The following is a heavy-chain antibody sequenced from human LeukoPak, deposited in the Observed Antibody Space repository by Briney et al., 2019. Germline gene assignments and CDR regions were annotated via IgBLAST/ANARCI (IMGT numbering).Heavy chain of an antibody. CDR3: ARVASVTGIPGVFDY. V-gene: IGHV4-59*11. Sequence: PSETLSLTCTVSGGSLSGHYWSWIRQPPGKGLEWIGNMQYSGGTSYNPSLNSRVTISLATSKKQFSLKLTSVTAADTAVYYCARVASVTGIPGVFDYWGQGSLVTVSS. CDR2: MQYSGGT. D-gene: IGHD3-10*01. CDR1: GGSLSGHY. J-gene: IGHJ4*02.